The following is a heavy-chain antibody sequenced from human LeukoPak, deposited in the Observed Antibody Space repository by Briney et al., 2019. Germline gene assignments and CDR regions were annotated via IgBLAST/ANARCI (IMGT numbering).Heavy chain of an antibody. V-gene: IGHV3-30*02. CDR1: GFTFSSYG. CDR3: AKDRLGVAVALTDFDY. CDR2: IRYDGSNK. Sequence: GGSLRLSCAASGFTFSSYGMHWVRQAPGKGLDWVAFIRYDGSNKYYADSVKGRFTISRDNSKNTLYLQMNSLRAEDTAVYYCAKDRLGVAVALTDFDYWGQGTLVTVSS. D-gene: IGHD6-19*01. J-gene: IGHJ4*02.